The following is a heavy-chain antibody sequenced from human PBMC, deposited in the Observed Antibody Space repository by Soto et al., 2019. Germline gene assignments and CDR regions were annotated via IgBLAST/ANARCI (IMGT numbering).Heavy chain of an antibody. J-gene: IGHJ4*02. CDR1: GFTFSSYA. V-gene: IGHV3-23*01. D-gene: IGHD6-13*01. Sequence: EVQLLESGGGLVQPGGSLRLSCAASGFTFSSYAMSWVRQAPGTGLEWVSVVSGSGVSTYYADSVKGRFSVSRDNYLNTLSLQMNSLRAEDAAVYYCAKGGQQLALRHFYCWGQGTVVTVS. CDR2: VSGSGVST. CDR3: AKGGQQLALRHFYC.